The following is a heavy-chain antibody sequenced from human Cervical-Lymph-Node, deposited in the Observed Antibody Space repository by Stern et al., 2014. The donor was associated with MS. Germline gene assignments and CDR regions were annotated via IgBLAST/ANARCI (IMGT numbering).Heavy chain of an antibody. Sequence: QITLQESGPTLVKPTQTLTLTCTFSGFSLSTSGVGVGWIRQSPGKALEWLALIYWNDDKRYSPSLESRLTITKDTSKNQVVLTMTNMDPVDTATYFCARRVYFSDSRGASFYFDSWGQGTLVTVPS. D-gene: IGHD3-22*01. CDR2: IYWNDDK. J-gene: IGHJ4*02. CDR1: GFSLSTSGVG. CDR3: ARRVYFSDSRGASFYFDS. V-gene: IGHV2-5*01.